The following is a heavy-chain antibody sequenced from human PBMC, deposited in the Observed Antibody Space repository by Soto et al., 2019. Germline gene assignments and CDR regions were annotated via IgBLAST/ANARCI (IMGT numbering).Heavy chain of an antibody. J-gene: IGHJ5*02. CDR1: GGSISSGGYS. D-gene: IGHD2-8*01. CDR3: ARRLMYAARFDP. V-gene: IGHV4-30-2*01. Sequence: QLQLQESGSGLVKPSQTLSLTCAVSGGSISSGGYSWSWIRQPPGKGLEWIGYIYPSGSTYYNPSPKRRVIVSLDRPKNQFSLKLISVTAADTAVYCWARRLMYAARFDPGGQGTLGTVSS. CDR2: IYPSGST.